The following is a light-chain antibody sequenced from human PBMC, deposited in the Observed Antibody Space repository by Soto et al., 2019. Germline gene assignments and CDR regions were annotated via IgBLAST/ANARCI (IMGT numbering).Light chain of an antibody. Sequence: DLQMTQSPSSVSASVGDRVTITCRASQDNGSWLAWYQQKPGKAPDLLIYGASSWQSGVPSRFYGSGSGTDFTLTISSLQPEDFATYYCQQGGTFPITFGQGTRLEIK. CDR2: GAS. J-gene: IGKJ5*01. V-gene: IGKV1-12*01. CDR1: QDNGSW. CDR3: QQGGTFPIT.